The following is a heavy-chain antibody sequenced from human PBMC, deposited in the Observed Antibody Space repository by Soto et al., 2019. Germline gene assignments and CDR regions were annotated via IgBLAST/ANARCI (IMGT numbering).Heavy chain of an antibody. V-gene: IGHV1-69*13. CDR2: IIPIFGTA. Sequence: SVKVSCTASGGTLGSYAISWVRQAPGQGLEWMGGIIPIFGTANYAQKFQGRVTITADESTSTAYMELSSLRSEDTAVYYCAIARRFLEWLLPNYYYGMDVWGQGTTVTVSS. CDR3: AIARRFLEWLLPNYYYGMDV. CDR1: GGTLGSYA. J-gene: IGHJ6*02. D-gene: IGHD3-3*01.